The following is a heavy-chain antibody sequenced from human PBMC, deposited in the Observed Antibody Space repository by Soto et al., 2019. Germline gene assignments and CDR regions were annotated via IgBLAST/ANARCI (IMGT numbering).Heavy chain of an antibody. CDR1: GYTFTNYY. CDR2: IYPSGGST. D-gene: IGHD3-16*02. CDR3: ARDLSGPMDY. Sequence: ASVKVSCKASGYTFTNYYMHWVRQAPGQGLEWMGIIYPSGGSTRNAQKFQGGVTMTRDTSTSTVYMELSSLRSEDTAVYYCARDLSGPMDYWGRGTLVTVSS. J-gene: IGHJ4*02. V-gene: IGHV1-46*01.